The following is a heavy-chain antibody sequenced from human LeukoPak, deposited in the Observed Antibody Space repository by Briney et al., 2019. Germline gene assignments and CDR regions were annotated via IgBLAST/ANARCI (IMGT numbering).Heavy chain of an antibody. J-gene: IGHJ4*01. CDR3: ARDSQHYGDNDY. CDR1: GYTFTSYA. Sequence: ASVKVSCKASGYTFTSYAMHWVRQAPGQGLEWMGIIDPGSGKTWYARKFEGRVTMTRDTSTTTSYMEVSSLRSHDTAVYYCARDSQHYGDNDYWGHGTLVTVSS. D-gene: IGHD4-17*01. V-gene: IGHV1-46*01. CDR2: IDPGSGKT.